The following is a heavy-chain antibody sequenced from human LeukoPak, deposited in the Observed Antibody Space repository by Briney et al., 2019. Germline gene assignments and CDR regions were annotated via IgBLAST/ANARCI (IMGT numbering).Heavy chain of an antibody. D-gene: IGHD4-17*01. CDR3: ARVPGSGDYVPDC. CDR2: SRNKANAYTT. V-gene: IGHV3-72*01. CDR1: GFSFSDHY. Sequence: PGGSLRLSCAASGFSFSDHYMDWVRQAPGKGLEWVGRSRNKANAYTTEYAAYVKGRFIISRDDSKASLYLQMDSLKTEDTAVYYCARVPGSGDYVPDCWGQGTLVTVSS. J-gene: IGHJ4*02.